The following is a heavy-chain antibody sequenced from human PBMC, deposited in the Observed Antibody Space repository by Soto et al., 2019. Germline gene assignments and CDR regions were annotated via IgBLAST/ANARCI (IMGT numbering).Heavy chain of an antibody. D-gene: IGHD2-15*01. CDR3: AKGFCSGGSCYSVFDY. CDR2: ISGSGGST. J-gene: IGHJ4*02. Sequence: EVQLLESGGGLVQPGGSLRLSCAASGFTFSSYAMSWVRQAPGKGLEWVSAISGSGGSTYYADSVKGRFTISRDNSKNTLYLQMNSLRAEDTAVYYWAKGFCSGGSCYSVFDYWGQGTLVTVSS. CDR1: GFTFSSYA. V-gene: IGHV3-23*01.